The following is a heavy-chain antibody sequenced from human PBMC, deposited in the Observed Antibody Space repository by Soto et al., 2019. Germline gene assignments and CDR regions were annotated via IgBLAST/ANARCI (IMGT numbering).Heavy chain of an antibody. CDR2: IKSKTDGGTT. V-gene: IGHV3-15*01. D-gene: IGHD1-26*01. Sequence: GGSLRLSCAASGFTFSNAWMSWVRQAPGKGLEWVGRIKSKTDGGTTDYAAPVKGRFTISRDDSKNTLYLQMNSLKTEDTAVYYCTTFGIVGATTAFDIWGQGTMVTVSS. J-gene: IGHJ3*02. CDR1: GFTFSNAW. CDR3: TTFGIVGATTAFDI.